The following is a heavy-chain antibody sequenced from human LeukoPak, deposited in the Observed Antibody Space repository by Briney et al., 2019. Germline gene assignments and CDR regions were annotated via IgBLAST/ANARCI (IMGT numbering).Heavy chain of an antibody. CDR1: GFTFSSYE. V-gene: IGHV3-48*03. CDR3: ARLTTMTTTGGPFDY. D-gene: IGHD4-17*01. Sequence: GGSLRLSCAASGFTFSSYEMNWVRQAPGKVLEWGSYITSSGNTIYYADSVKGRFTISRDNAKNSLYLQINSLRAEDTAVYYCARLTTMTTTGGPFDYWGQGTLVTVSS. J-gene: IGHJ4*02. CDR2: ITSSGNTI.